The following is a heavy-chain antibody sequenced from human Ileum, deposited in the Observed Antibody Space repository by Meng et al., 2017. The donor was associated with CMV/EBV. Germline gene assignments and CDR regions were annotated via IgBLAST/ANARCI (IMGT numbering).Heavy chain of an antibody. CDR1: EYTFTGYY. CDR2: INPNSGGT. J-gene: IGHJ4*02. D-gene: IGHD6-6*01. Sequence: VEVGQAGAEVKKAGASMKVSCKASEYTFTGYYMHWVRQAPGQGLEWMGWINPNSGGTNYPQKFQGRVTMTRDTSISTAYMELSRLTSHDTAVYYCARDFVAGYSMSSTGFDYWGQGTLVTVSS. CDR3: ARDFVAGYSMSSTGFDY. V-gene: IGHV1-2*02.